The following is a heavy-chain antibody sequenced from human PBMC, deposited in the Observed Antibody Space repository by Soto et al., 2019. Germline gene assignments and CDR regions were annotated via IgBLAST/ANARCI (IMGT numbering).Heavy chain of an antibody. CDR1: GFPFSSYG. V-gene: IGHV3-23*01. CDR2: ISPSGDSP. J-gene: IGHJ4*02. Sequence: PGGSLRLSCAVSGFPFSSYGMSWVRQAPGKGLDWGARISPSGDSPAYAVLVQGHFTVSRDNSKNTMLLILNSPRPGDAAVYYRSVRAPFRVSGVTTTLDTWGQGTLVTVSS. D-gene: IGHD3-3*01. CDR3: SVRAPFRVSGVTTTLDT.